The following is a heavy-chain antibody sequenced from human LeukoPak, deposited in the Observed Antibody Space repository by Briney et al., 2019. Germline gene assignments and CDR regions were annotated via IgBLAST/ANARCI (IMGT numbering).Heavy chain of an antibody. D-gene: IGHD1-14*01. CDR2: INHSGST. CDR1: GGSFSGYY. J-gene: IGHJ5*02. Sequence: SETLSLTCAVYGGSFSGYYWSWIRQPPGKGLEWIGEINHSGSTNYNPSLKSRVTISVDTSKNQFSLKLSSVTAADTAVYYCARENNHLTWFDPWGQGTLVTVSS. CDR3: ARENNHLTWFDP. V-gene: IGHV4-34*01.